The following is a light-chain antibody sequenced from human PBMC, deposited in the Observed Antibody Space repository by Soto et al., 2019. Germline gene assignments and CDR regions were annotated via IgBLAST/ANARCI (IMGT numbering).Light chain of an antibody. Sequence: QSVLTQPAYVSGSPGQSITISCTVTSSGVGRYNYVSWYQQYPGKAPKLMIYDVINRPSGVSSRFSASKSGNTASLTISGLQAEDECDYFCCAYTSSSTYIFGGGTKLTVL. J-gene: IGLJ2*01. CDR3: CAYTSSSTYI. CDR1: SSGVGRYNY. CDR2: DVI. V-gene: IGLV2-14*01.